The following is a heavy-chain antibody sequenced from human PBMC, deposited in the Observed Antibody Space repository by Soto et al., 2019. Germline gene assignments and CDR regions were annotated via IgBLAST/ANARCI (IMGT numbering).Heavy chain of an antibody. J-gene: IGHJ3*02. V-gene: IGHV1-69*02. D-gene: IGHD3-3*01. CDR1: GGTFSSYT. Sequence: ASGKVSCKASGGTFSSYTISWVRQAPGQGLEWMGRIIPILGIANYAQKFQGRVTITADKSTSTAYMELSSLRSEDTAVYYCASNGFLEVFDIWGQGTMVTVPS. CDR2: IIPILGIA. CDR3: ASNGFLEVFDI.